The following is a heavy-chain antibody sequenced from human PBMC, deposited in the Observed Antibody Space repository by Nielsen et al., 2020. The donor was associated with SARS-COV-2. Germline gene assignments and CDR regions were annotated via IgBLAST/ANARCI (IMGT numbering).Heavy chain of an antibody. CDR1: GFTFTKYA. D-gene: IGHD2-2*01. CDR2: ISYDGSNQ. V-gene: IGHV3-30-3*01. CDR3: ARETLDHTSSFVDF. Sequence: GGSLRLSCEASGFTFTKYAMHWVRQAPGRGLEWMTIISYDGSNQHYADSVKGRFSISRDNSKNLVYLQMNSLSPDDTAMYYCARETLDHTSSFVDFWGQGTLVTVSS. J-gene: IGHJ4*02.